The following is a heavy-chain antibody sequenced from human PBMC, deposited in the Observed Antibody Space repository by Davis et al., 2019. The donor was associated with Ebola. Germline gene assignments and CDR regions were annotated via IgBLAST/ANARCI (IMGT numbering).Heavy chain of an antibody. J-gene: IGHJ4*02. CDR3: AGEVLASFDY. CDR2: IDSDGSST. Sequence: GESLKISCEASGFTFSSYWMHWVRQAPGKGLVWVSRIDSDGSSTTYADSVKGRFTISRDNAKNSLYLQMNSLRDEDTAVYYCAGEVLASFDYWGQGTLVTVSS. CDR1: GFTFSSYW. D-gene: IGHD4/OR15-4a*01. V-gene: IGHV3-74*01.